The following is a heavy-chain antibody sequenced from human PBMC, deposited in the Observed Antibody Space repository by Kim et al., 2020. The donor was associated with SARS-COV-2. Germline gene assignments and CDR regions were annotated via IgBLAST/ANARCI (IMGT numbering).Heavy chain of an antibody. J-gene: IGHJ4*02. D-gene: IGHD3-10*01. Sequence: AGSLRLSCAASGFTFSSYAMHWVRQAPGKGLEWVAVISYDGSNKYYADSVKGRFTISRDNSKNTLYLQMNSLRAEDTAVYYCARGGDMGFGELVGPLDYWGQGTLVTVSS. V-gene: IGHV3-30-3*01. CDR3: ARGGDMGFGELVGPLDY. CDR2: ISYDGSNK. CDR1: GFTFSSYA.